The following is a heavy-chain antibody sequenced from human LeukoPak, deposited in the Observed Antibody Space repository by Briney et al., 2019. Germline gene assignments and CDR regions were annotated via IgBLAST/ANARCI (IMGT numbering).Heavy chain of an antibody. D-gene: IGHD2-15*01. V-gene: IGHV3-21*01. CDR1: GLTFSNHA. CDR3: ARDRPTGASRVFVVQ. Sequence: GGSLRLSCAASGLTFSNHAMSWVRQAPGKGLGRVSCMSSGGTYINYADSVRGRFTISRDNAKNSLYLVMNSLRAEDTATYYCARDRPTGASRVFVVQWGQGTLVTVSS. CDR2: MSSGGTYI. J-gene: IGHJ4*02.